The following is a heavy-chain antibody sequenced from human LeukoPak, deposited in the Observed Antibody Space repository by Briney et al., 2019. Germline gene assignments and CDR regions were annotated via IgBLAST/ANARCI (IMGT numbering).Heavy chain of an antibody. CDR3: AKALSIAVAGTGVLYFDY. J-gene: IGHJ4*02. D-gene: IGHD6-19*01. Sequence: GGSLRLSCAASGFTFDSYGMHWVRQAPGKGLEWVAVIWYDGSNKYYADSVKGRFTISRDNSKNTLYLQMNSLRAEDTAVYYCAKALSIAVAGTGVLYFDYWGQGTLVTVSS. CDR1: GFTFDSYG. V-gene: IGHV3-33*06. CDR2: IWYDGSNK.